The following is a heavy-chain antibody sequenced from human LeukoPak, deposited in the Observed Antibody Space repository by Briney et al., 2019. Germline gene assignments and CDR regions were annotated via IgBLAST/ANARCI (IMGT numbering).Heavy chain of an antibody. CDR2: INPNSGGT. CDR3: AKDGSEYYDILTGTFGPLYYFDY. V-gene: IGHV1-2*02. D-gene: IGHD3-9*01. Sequence: ASVKVSCKASGYTFTGYYMHWVRQAPGQGLEWMGWINPNSGGTNYAQKFQGRVTMTRDTSISTAYMELSRLRSDDTAVYYCAKDGSEYYDILTGTFGPLYYFDYWGQGTLVTVSS. CDR1: GYTFTGYY. J-gene: IGHJ4*02.